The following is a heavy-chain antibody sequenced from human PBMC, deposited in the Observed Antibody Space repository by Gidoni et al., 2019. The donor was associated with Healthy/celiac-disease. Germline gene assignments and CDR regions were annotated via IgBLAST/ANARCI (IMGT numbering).Heavy chain of an antibody. CDR1: GLTFSRYW. V-gene: IGHV3-7*01. CDR3: ARVCPSHDFWSGYFDP. CDR2: IKQDGSEK. Sequence: EVQLVESGGGLVQHGGSLRISGAASGLTFSRYWMSWVCQAPGKGLEWLANIKQDGSEKYYVDSVKGRFTISRDNAKNSLYLQMNSLRAEDTAVYYCARVCPSHDFWSGYFDPWGQGTLVTVAS. D-gene: IGHD3-3*01. J-gene: IGHJ5*02.